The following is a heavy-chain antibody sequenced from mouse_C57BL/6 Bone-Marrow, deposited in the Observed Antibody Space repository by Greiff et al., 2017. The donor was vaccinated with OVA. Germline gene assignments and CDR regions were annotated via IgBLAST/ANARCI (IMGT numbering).Heavy chain of an antibody. CDR3: ARERDDYSNFDGYVDV. Sequence: QVQLQQSGAELARPGASVKLSCKASGYTFTSYGISWVKQRTGQGLEWIGEIYPRSGNTYYNEKFKGKAPLTAAKSSSPAYMELRSLTSEDSAVYFWARERDDYSNFDGYVDVWGTGTTVIVSS. J-gene: IGHJ1*03. CDR2: IYPRSGNT. D-gene: IGHD2-5*01. V-gene: IGHV1-81*01. CDR1: GYTFTSYG.